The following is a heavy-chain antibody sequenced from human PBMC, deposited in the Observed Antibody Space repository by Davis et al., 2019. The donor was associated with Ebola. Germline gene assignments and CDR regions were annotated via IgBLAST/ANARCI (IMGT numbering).Heavy chain of an antibody. CDR2: VSSSGGST. CDR1: GFIFSNYD. CDR3: ARYCNYPDFSYFDC. J-gene: IGHJ4*02. D-gene: IGHD2/OR15-2a*01. V-gene: IGHV3-23*01. Sequence: PGGSLRLSCAASGFIFSNYDMSWVRQVPGKGLEWVSTVSSSGGSTNYSDSVRGRFSISRDNSKNTMNLQMNSLKAEDAATYDCARYCNYPDFSYFDCWGQGTVVAVSS.